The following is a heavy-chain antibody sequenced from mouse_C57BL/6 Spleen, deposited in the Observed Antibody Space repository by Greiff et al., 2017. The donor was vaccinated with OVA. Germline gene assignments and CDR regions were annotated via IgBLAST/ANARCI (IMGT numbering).Heavy chain of an antibody. Sequence: QVQLKESGAELVRPGTSVKMSCKASGYTFTNYWIGWAKQRPGHGLEWIGDIYPGGGYTNYNEKFKGKATLTADKSSSTAYMQFSSLTSEDSAIYYCARGHYYGSSYWYFDVWGTGTTVTVSS. J-gene: IGHJ1*03. CDR2: IYPGGGYT. D-gene: IGHD1-1*01. CDR1: GYTFTNYW. CDR3: ARGHYYGSSYWYFDV. V-gene: IGHV1-63*01.